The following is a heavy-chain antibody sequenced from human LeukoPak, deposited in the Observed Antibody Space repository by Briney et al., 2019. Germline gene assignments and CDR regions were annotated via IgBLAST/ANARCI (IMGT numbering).Heavy chain of an antibody. CDR3: ARDPREYFDY. J-gene: IGHJ4*02. V-gene: IGHV1-2*02. CDR2: INPDSGVT. Sequence: ASVNVSCKASGYTFTGYYMHWVRQAPGQGPEWMGWINPDSGVTNYAQRFQGRVTMTRDTSISTAYMELSRLRSDDTAIYYCARDPREYFDYWGQGTLVTVSS. CDR1: GYTFTGYY.